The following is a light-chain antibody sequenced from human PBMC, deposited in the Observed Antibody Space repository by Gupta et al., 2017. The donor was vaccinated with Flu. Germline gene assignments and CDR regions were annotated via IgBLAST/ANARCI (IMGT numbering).Light chain of an antibody. CDR3: QAWDSSNYYV. CDR2: QDN. CDR1: KLGDKY. Sequence: SLDLTQPPSVSVSPGQTATITCSGDKLGDKYTYWYQQKPGQSPVVVIYQDNKRPSGIPERFSGSNSGKTATLTISGTQAREEADYYGQAWDSSNYYVFGTVTKVTVL. V-gene: IGLV3-1*01. J-gene: IGLJ1*01.